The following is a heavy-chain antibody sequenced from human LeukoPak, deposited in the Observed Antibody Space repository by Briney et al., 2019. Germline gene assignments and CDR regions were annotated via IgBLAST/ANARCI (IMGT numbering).Heavy chain of an antibody. CDR3: ARGIRSSKVFYYYYYMDV. Sequence: PSETLSLTCTVSGGSTSSYYWSWIRQPPGKGLEWIGYIYYSGSTNYNPSLKSRVTISVDTSKNQFSLKLSSVTAADTAVYYCARGIRSSKVFYYYYYMDVWGKGTTVTVSS. D-gene: IGHD4-11*01. J-gene: IGHJ6*03. V-gene: IGHV4-59*01. CDR1: GGSTSSYY. CDR2: IYYSGST.